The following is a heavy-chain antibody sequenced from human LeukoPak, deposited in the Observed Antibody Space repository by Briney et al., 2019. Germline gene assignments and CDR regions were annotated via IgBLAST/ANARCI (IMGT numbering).Heavy chain of an antibody. J-gene: IGHJ3*02. D-gene: IGHD6-6*01. Sequence: PAETLSLTCTVCGGPLSSSRYYWGWLRQPQGKGLEWLGSIYYSGRTYYNPSLKGRVTVSLHTSKTPLPLNLSSVTAPDTAVYYCATHSLFAARIFRDAFDIWGQGTMVTVSS. V-gene: IGHV4-39*01. CDR3: ATHSLFAARIFRDAFDI. CDR1: GGPLSSSRYY. CDR2: IYYSGRT.